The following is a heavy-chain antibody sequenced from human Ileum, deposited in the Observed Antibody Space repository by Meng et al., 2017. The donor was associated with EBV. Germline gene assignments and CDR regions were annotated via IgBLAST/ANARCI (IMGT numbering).Heavy chain of an antibody. J-gene: IGHJ4*02. CDR3: ARDRGDGYRRHPPDY. CDR2: INNDESST. Sequence: EVQLVESGGGLVQPGGSLRLSCAASGFTFSSYWMHWVRQAPGKGLVWVSRINNDESSTTYADSVKGRFTISRDNAKNTLYLQMNSLRVEDTAVYYCARDRGDGYRRHPPDYWGQGTLVTVAS. CDR1: GFTFSSYW. D-gene: IGHD5-24*01. V-gene: IGHV3-74*03.